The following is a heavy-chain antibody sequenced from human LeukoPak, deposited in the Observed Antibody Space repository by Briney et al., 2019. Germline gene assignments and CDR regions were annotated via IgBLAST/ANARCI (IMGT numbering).Heavy chain of an antibody. J-gene: IGHJ3*02. CDR3: TTGPITMIVGTFDI. V-gene: IGHV3-15*01. CDR2: IKSKTDGGTT. CDR1: GFTFSNAW. Sequence: PEGSLRLSCAASGFTFSNAWMSWVRQAPGKGLEWVGRIKSKTDGGTTDYAAPVKGRFTISRDDSKNTLYLQMNSLKTEDTAVYYCTTGPITMIVGTFDIWGQGTMVTVSS. D-gene: IGHD3-22*01.